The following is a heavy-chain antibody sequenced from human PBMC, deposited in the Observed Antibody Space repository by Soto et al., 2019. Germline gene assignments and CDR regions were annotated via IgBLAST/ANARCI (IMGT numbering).Heavy chain of an antibody. D-gene: IGHD3-16*01. CDR2: ISHTGST. V-gene: IGHV4-30-2*01. CDR1: GGSISSGNSYS. Sequence: QLQLQESGSGLVKPSQTLSLTCAVSGGSISSGNSYSWSWIRQPPGKCLEWIGSISHTGSTSYNPSLKGRVTLSVDKSKNQFSLKLSSVTAADMAVYYCARAVAPYLGTWFDPWGQGTLVIVSS. CDR3: ARAVAPYLGTWFDP. J-gene: IGHJ5*02.